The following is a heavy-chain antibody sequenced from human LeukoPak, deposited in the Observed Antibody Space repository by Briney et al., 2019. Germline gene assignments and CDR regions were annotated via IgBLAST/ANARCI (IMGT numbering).Heavy chain of an antibody. V-gene: IGHV1-18*01. D-gene: IGHD3-16*02. CDR1: GGTFSSYA. CDR3: ARSVGLRLGELSTSFDY. J-gene: IGHJ4*02. CDR2: ISAYNGNT. Sequence: ASVKVSCKASGGTFSSYAISWVRQAPGQGLEWMGWISAYNGNTNYAQKLQGRVTMTTDTSTSTAYMELRSLRSDDTAVYYCARSVGLRLGELSTSFDYWGQGTLVTVSS.